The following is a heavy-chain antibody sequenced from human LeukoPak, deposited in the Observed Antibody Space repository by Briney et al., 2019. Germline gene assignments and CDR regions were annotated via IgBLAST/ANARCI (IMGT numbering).Heavy chain of an antibody. Sequence: SETLSLTCTVSGGSISSSSYYWGWIRQPPGKGLEWIGSIYYSGNTYYSPSLKSRVTISVDTSKNQFSLKLSSVTAADTAVYYCARQQNRGYGLPFDYWGQGTMVTVSS. CDR2: IYYSGNT. J-gene: IGHJ4*02. D-gene: IGHD5-12*01. CDR3: ARQQNRGYGLPFDY. CDR1: GGSISSSSYY. V-gene: IGHV4-39*01.